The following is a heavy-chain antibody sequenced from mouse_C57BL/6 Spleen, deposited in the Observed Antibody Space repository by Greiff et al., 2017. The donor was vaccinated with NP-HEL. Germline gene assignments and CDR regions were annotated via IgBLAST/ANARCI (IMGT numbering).Heavy chain of an antibody. D-gene: IGHD1-1*01. CDR2: IYPGSGST. Sequence: QVQLQQPGAELVKPGASVKMSCKASGYTFTSYWITWVKQRPGQGLEWIGDIYPGSGSTNYNEKFKSKATLTVDTSSSTAYMQLSSLTSEDSAVYYCAREGEFITTVVARYYFDYWGQGTTLTVSS. CDR1: GYTFTSYW. J-gene: IGHJ2*01. CDR3: AREGEFITTVVARYYFDY. V-gene: IGHV1-55*01.